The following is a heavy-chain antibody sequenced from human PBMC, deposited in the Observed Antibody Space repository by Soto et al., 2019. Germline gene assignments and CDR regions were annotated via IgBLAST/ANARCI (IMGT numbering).Heavy chain of an antibody. CDR2: INHSGST. V-gene: IGHV4-34*01. Sequence: SETLSLTCAVYGGSFSGYYWSWIRQPPGKGLEWIGEINHSGSTNYNPSLKSRVTISVDTSKNQFSLKLSSVTAADTAVYYCARYPYSSGCLDYWGQGTLVTVSS. D-gene: IGHD6-19*01. CDR1: GGSFSGYY. CDR3: ARYPYSSGCLDY. J-gene: IGHJ4*02.